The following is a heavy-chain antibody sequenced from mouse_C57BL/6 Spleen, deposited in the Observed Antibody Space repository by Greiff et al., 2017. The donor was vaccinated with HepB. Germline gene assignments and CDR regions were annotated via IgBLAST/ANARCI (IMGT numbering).Heavy chain of an antibody. D-gene: IGHD2-4*01. CDR1: GYAFSSYW. CDR2: IYPGDGDT. J-gene: IGHJ3*01. V-gene: IGHV1-80*01. Sequence: QVQLKQSGAELVKPGASVKISCKASGYAFSSYWMNWVKQRPGKGLEWIGQIYPGDGDTNYNGKFKGKATLTADKSSSTAYMQLSSLTSEDSAVYFCARVYEYEDAPLAYWGQGTLVTVSA. CDR3: ARVYEYEDAPLAY.